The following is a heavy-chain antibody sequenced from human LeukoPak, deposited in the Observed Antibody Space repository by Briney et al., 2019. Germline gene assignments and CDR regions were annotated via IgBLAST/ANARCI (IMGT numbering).Heavy chain of an antibody. J-gene: IGHJ5*02. V-gene: IGHV3-21*01. Sequence: GGSLRLSCAASGFTFSSYSMNWVRQAPGKGLEWVSSISSSSSYTNYADSVKGRFTISRDNAKNSLYLQMNSLRAEDTAVYYCARGFQTFDPWGQGTLVTVSS. CDR1: GFTFSSYS. CDR2: ISSSSSYT. CDR3: ARGFQTFDP.